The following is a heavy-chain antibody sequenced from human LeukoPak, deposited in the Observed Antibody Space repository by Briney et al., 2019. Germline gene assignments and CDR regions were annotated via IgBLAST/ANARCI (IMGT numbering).Heavy chain of an antibody. Sequence: ASVKVSCKASGYTFTGHYLHWVRQAPGQGLEWMGWINPNTADTKYAQKFQGRVTMTRDTSISTAYMELSRLRSDDTAVYYCASAVGGVCIDYWGQGTLVTVSS. V-gene: IGHV1-2*02. D-gene: IGHD3-16*01. J-gene: IGHJ4*02. CDR2: INPNTADT. CDR3: ASAVGGVCIDY. CDR1: GYTFTGHY.